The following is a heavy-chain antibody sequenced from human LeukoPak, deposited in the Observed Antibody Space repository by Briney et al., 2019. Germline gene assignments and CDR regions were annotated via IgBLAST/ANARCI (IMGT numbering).Heavy chain of an antibody. CDR3: TSTVYYDFWSGYYLHYGMDV. CDR1: GFTFSNAW. CDR2: IKSKTDGGTT. J-gene: IGHJ6*02. Sequence: GGSLRLSCAASGFTFSNAWMSWVRQAPGKGLEWVGRIKSKTDGGTTDYAAPVKGRSTISRDDSKNTLYLQMNSLKTEDTAVYYCTSTVYYDFWSGYYLHYGMDVWGQGTTVTVSS. V-gene: IGHV3-15*01. D-gene: IGHD3-3*01.